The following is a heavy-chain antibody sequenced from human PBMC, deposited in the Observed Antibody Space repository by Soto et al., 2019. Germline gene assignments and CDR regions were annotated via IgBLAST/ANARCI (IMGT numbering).Heavy chain of an antibody. Sequence: LSRTWAISGDSVSSNTAAWNCIRQSPSRGLEWLGRTYYRSKWYYDYAASVKSRMTINPATSKNQFSLLLNSVIPEDTAVYYCARDADNWFDHWGQGTLVTVSS. CDR2: TYYRSKWYY. J-gene: IGHJ5*02. V-gene: IGHV6-1*01. CDR1: GDSVSSNTAA. CDR3: ARDADNWFDH.